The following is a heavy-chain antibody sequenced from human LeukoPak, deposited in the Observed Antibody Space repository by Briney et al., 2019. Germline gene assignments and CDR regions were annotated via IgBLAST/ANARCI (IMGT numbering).Heavy chain of an antibody. J-gene: IGHJ6*02. V-gene: IGHV4-34*01. CDR2: INRSGST. CDR1: GGSFSGYY. CDR3: ARGRIQLWLLYYYYYGMDV. Sequence: SETLSLTCAVYGGSFSGYYWSWIRQPPGKGLEWIGEINRSGSTNYNPSLKSRVTISVDTSKNQFSLKLSSVTAADTAVYYCARGRIQLWLLYYYYYGMDVWGQGTTVTVSS. D-gene: IGHD5-18*01.